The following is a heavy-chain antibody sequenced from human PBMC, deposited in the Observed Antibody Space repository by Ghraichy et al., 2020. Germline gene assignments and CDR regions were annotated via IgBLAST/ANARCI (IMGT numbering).Heavy chain of an antibody. CDR2: IRYDGSNK. CDR1: GFTFSSYG. J-gene: IGHJ6*03. D-gene: IGHD5-18*01. Sequence: GGSLRLSCAASGFTFSSYGMHWVRQAPGKGLEWVAFIRYDGSNKYYADSVKGRFTISRDNSKNTLYLQMNSLRAEDTAVYYCAKEYTAMVPYYYYYMDVWGKGTTVSDSS. V-gene: IGHV3-30*02. CDR3: AKEYTAMVPYYYYYMDV.